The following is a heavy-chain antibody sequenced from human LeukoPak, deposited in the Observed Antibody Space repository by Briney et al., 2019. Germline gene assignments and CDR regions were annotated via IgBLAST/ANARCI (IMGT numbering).Heavy chain of an antibody. CDR3: ARVMRYWLDY. J-gene: IGHJ4*02. Sequence: SETLSLTCTVSGGSISSSSYYWGWIRQPPGKGLEWIGSIYYSGSTYYNPSLKSRVTISVDTSKNQFSLKLSSVTAADTAVYYCARVMRYWLDYWGQGTLVTVPS. V-gene: IGHV4-39*07. CDR1: GGSISSSSYY. CDR2: IYYSGST. D-gene: IGHD2-15*01.